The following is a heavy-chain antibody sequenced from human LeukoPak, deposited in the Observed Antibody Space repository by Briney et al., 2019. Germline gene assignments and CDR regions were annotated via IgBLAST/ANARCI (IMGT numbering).Heavy chain of an antibody. CDR2: IYYSGST. Sequence: SETLSLTCTVSGGSISSSSYYWGWIRQPPGKGLEWIGSIYYSGSTYYNPSLKSRVTISVDTSKNQFSLKVNSVTAADTAVYYCARDLAGHFGGFYFDYWGQGTLVTVSS. CDR1: GGSISSSSYY. J-gene: IGHJ4*02. D-gene: IGHD2-21*01. CDR3: ARDLAGHFGGFYFDY. V-gene: IGHV4-39*07.